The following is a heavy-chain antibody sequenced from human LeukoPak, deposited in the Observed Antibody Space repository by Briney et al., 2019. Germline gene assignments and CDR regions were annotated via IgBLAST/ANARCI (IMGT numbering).Heavy chain of an antibody. J-gene: IGHJ4*02. Sequence: GASAKVSCKASGYTFTSYGISWVRQAPGQGLEGMGWISAYNGNTNYAQKLQGRVTMTTDTSTSTAYMELRSLRSDDTAVYYCARVTGLTGYYSTYFDYWGQGTLVTVSS. D-gene: IGHD3-9*01. CDR3: ARVTGLTGYYSTYFDY. V-gene: IGHV1-18*01. CDR2: ISAYNGNT. CDR1: GYTFTSYG.